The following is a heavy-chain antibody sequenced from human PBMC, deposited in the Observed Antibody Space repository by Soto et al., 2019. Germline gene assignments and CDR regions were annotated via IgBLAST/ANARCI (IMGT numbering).Heavy chain of an antibody. CDR2: IGSSSSGI. J-gene: IGHJ6*02. CDR1: GFTFSSYS. D-gene: IGHD2-21*02. Sequence: PGGSLRLSCAASGFTFSSYSMNWVRQAPGKGLEWVSYIGSSSSGIYYAESVKGRFTISRDNAKNSLYLQMNSLRDEDTAVYYCARWAYCGADCYSNYYGMDVWGQGTTVTVSS. CDR3: ARWAYCGADCYSNYYGMDV. V-gene: IGHV3-48*02.